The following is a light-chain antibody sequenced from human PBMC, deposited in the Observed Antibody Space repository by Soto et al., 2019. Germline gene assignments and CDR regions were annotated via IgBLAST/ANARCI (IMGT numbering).Light chain of an antibody. CDR2: EGS. CDR1: SRDVGSYNL. J-gene: IGLJ2*01. CDR3: CSYAGAGSNTVV. Sequence: QSALTQPASVSGSPVQSITISCTGTSRDVGSYNLVSWYQQHPGKAPKLMIYEGSKRPSWISNRFSGSKSGNTASLTISGLQAEDEADYYCCSYAGAGSNTVVFGGGTKLTVL. V-gene: IGLV2-23*01.